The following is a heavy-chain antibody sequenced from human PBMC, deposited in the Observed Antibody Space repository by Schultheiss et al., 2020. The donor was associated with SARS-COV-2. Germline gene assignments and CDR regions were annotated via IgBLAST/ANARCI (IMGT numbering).Heavy chain of an antibody. V-gene: IGHV5-51*01. CDR3: ARSVQYCTNGVCYYYYGMDV. CDR1: GYSFSSYW. Sequence: GESLKISCKDPGYSFSSYWIGWVRQMPGKGLEWMGIIYPGDSDTRYSPSFRGQVTISADKSISTAYLQWSSLKASDTAMYYCARSVQYCTNGVCYYYYGMDVWGQGTTVTVSS. J-gene: IGHJ6*02. D-gene: IGHD2-8*01. CDR2: IYPGDSDT.